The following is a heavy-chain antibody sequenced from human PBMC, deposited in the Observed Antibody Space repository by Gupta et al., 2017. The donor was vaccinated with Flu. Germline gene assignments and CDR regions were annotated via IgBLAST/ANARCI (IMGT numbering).Heavy chain of an antibody. J-gene: IGHJ6*03. CDR3: AKEDIVVVPAARGSSSYYYYYMDV. CDR2: IGWNSGSI. Sequence: EVQLVESGGGLVQPGRSLRLSCAASGFTFDDYAMHWVRQAPGKGREWVSGIGWNSGSIGYADSVKGRLTISRDNAKNSLYLQMNSLRAEDTALYYCAKEDIVVVPAARGSSSYYYYYMDVWGKGTTVTVSS. CDR1: GFTFDDYA. D-gene: IGHD2-2*01. V-gene: IGHV3-9*01.